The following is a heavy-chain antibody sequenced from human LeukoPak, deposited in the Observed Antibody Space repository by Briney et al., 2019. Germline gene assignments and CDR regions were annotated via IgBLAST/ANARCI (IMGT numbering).Heavy chain of an antibody. CDR1: GFTFDDYA. CDR2: ISWNSSSI. J-gene: IGHJ3*02. Sequence: GGSLRLTCAASGFTFDDYAMHWVRQAPGKGLEWVSGISWNSSSIGYADSVKGRFTISRDNAKNSLYLQMNSLRAEDTALYYCAKDMQRFGGTDAFDIWGQGTMVTVSS. CDR3: AKDMQRFGGTDAFDI. D-gene: IGHD3-10*01. V-gene: IGHV3-9*01.